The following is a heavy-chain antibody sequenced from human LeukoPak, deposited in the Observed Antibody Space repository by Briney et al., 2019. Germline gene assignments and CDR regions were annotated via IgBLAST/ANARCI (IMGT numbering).Heavy chain of an antibody. J-gene: IGHJ2*01. CDR3: ARAVNYWYFDL. CDR1: GYTFTSYY. V-gene: IGHV1-46*01. Sequence: GGSVRVSCKASGYTFTSYYMHWVRQAPGQGPEWMGIINPSGGSTNYAQKFQGRVTMTRHTSTSTVYMELSSLRSEDTAVYYCARAVNYWYFDLWGRGTLVTVSS. CDR2: INPSGGST.